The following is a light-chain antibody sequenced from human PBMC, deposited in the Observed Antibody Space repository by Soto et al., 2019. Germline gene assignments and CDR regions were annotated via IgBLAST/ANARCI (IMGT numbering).Light chain of an antibody. V-gene: IGLV2-23*03. J-gene: IGLJ2*01. CDR2: EGR. Sequence: QSVLTQPASVSGSPGQSITISCTGSTNDLVSWYQQHPNKAPIIMIYEGRRRPSGVSSRFSGSQSGNTASLTISGLQAEDEAAYSCCSYAASGSFDVGFGGGTKLTVL. CDR1: TNDL. CDR3: CSYAASGSFDVG.